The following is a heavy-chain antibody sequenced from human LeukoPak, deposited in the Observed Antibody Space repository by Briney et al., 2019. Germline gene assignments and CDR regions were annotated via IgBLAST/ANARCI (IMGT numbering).Heavy chain of an antibody. CDR1: GGSINSYY. CDR2: IYTTGST. CDR3: AREANWFDP. J-gene: IGHJ5*02. Sequence: SETLSLTCSVSGGSINSYYWSWIRQSAGKGLEWIGRIYTTGSTNYNPSLGSRVTISLDTSKNQLSLKLSSVTAADTAVYYCAREANWFDPWGQGTLVTVSS. V-gene: IGHV4-4*07.